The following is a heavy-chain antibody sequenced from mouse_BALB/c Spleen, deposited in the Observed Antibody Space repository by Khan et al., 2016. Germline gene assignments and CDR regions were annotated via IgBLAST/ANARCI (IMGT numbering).Heavy chain of an antibody. J-gene: IGHJ3*01. D-gene: IGHD2-14*01. CDR1: GFKIKDTY. Sequence: VQLQQSGAELVKPGASVKLSCTASGFKIKDTYMHWVKQRPEQGLEWIGRIDPANGTTKYDPKFQDKATLTSETSSNSAYLQLSSLTSEDTAVNYCARGGYGWFAYWGQGTLVTVSA. V-gene: IGHV14-3*02. CDR2: IDPANGTT. CDR3: ARGGYGWFAY.